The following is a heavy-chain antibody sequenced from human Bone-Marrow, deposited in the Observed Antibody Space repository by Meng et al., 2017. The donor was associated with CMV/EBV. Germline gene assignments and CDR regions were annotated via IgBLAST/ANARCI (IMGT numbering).Heavy chain of an antibody. CDR1: VYSNSAA. V-gene: IGHV6-1*01. CDR2: TYYKSKWYN. J-gene: IGHJ4*02. Sequence: VYSNSAAWNWIRQSPSRGLEWLGRTYYKSKWYNDYAVSVKSRITINPDTSKNQFSLQLNSVTPEDTALYYCARGSGSYYDMHSFDYWGQGTLVTVSS. CDR3: ARGSGSYYDMHSFDY. D-gene: IGHD1-26*01.